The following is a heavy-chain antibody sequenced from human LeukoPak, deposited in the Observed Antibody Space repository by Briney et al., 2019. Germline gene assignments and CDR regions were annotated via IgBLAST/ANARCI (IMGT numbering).Heavy chain of an antibody. CDR3: ATRRGRSSGYYPPSY. V-gene: IGHV3-53*01. J-gene: IGHJ4*02. D-gene: IGHD3-22*01. CDR1: GFTVSSNY. Sequence: GESLTLSCAASGFTVSSNYMSWVRQAPGGGLECVSVIYSGGSTYYSDSVKGKFTISRDNSKNTLYLQMNSLRAEDTAVYYCATRRGRSSGYYPPSYWGQGTLVTVSS. CDR2: IYSGGST.